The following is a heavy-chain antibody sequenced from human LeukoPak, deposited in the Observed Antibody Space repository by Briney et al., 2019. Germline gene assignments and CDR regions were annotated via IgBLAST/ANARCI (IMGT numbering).Heavy chain of an antibody. J-gene: IGHJ6*02. CDR2: TPYDGNNK. D-gene: IGHD5-12*01. CDR3: ARDGNSGYDLTYYYGMDV. V-gene: IGHV3-30-3*01. CDR1: GFSFSTFA. Sequence: GGSLRLSCAASGFSFSTFAMQWVRQAPGKGLEWVAVTPYDGNNKYYADSVKGRFTISRDNSKNTLYLQMNSLRAEDSALYYCARDGNSGYDLTYYYGMDVWGQGTTVTVSS.